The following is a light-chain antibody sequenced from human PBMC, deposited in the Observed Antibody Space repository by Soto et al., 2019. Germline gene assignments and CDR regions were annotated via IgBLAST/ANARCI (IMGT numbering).Light chain of an antibody. CDR1: QSVRSN. CDR2: GAS. CDR3: QHCDSWHRT. V-gene: IGKV3-15*01. Sequence: EIVMTQSPATLSVSPGERATLSCRASQSVRSNLAWYQQKPGQAPRLLIYGASTRATGVPVRFSGSGSGTEFTLTISSLQSEDFAVSYCQHCDSWHRTFGQGTKVDIK. J-gene: IGKJ1*01.